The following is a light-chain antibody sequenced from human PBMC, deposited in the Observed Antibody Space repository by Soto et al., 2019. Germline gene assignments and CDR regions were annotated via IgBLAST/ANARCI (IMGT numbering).Light chain of an antibody. CDR1: QSVSSSF. Sequence: EIVLTQSPGTLSLSPAERATLSCRASQSVSSSFLAWYQQKPGQAPRLLIYGASSRATGIPDRFSGSGSGTDFTLTISRLEPEDVAVYYCQQYGSSPLTFGGGTKVEIK. V-gene: IGKV3-20*01. CDR2: GAS. CDR3: QQYGSSPLT. J-gene: IGKJ4*01.